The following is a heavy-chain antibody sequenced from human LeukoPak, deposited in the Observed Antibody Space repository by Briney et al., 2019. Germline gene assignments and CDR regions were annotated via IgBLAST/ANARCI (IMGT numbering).Heavy chain of an antibody. J-gene: IGHJ4*02. V-gene: IGHV1-24*01. CDR3: ATVGAAAGTDLRDY. D-gene: IGHD6-13*01. CDR2: FDPEDGET. CDR1: GYTLTELS. Sequence: ASVKVSCKVSGYTLTELSMHWVRQAPGKGLEWMGGFDPEDGETIYAQKFQGRVTMTEDTSTDTAYMELSSLRSEDTAVYYCATVGAAAGTDLRDYWGQETLVTVSS.